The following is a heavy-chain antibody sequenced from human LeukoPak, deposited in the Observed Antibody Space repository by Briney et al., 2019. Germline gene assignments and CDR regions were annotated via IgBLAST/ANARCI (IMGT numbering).Heavy chain of an antibody. V-gene: IGHV3-21*01. J-gene: IGHJ3*02. CDR2: ISSSSSYI. Sequence: PGGSLRLSCAASGFTFSSYSMNWVRQAPGKGLEWVSSISSSSSYIYYADSVKGRFTISRDNAKNSPYLQINSLRAEDTAVYYCARGRIPSNDAFDIWGQGTMVTVSS. CDR1: GFTFSSYS. CDR3: ARGRIPSNDAFDI.